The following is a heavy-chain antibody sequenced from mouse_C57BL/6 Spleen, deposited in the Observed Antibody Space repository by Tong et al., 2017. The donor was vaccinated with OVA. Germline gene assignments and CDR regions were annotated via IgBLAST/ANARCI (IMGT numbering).Heavy chain of an antibody. CDR2: ILPGSGST. D-gene: IGHD1-1*01. CDR3: TREDYYGSSYFAY. J-gene: IGHJ3*01. CDR1: GYTFTGYW. V-gene: IGHV1-9*01. Sequence: VQLQESGAELMKPGASVKLSCKATGYTFTGYWIEWVKQRPGHGLEWIGEILPGSGSTNYNEKFKGKAKLTAVTSASTAYMELSSLTNEDSAVYYCTREDYYGSSYFAYWGQGTLVTVSA.